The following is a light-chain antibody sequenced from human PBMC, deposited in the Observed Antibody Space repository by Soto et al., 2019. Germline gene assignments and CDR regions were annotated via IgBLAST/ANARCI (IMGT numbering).Light chain of an antibody. CDR1: QGIRND. V-gene: IGKV1-6*01. Sequence: AIQMTQSPSSLSASVGDRFTITCRASQGIRNDLGWYQQKPGKAPKLLIYATSTLQSGVPSRFSGGTSGTDFTLTISSLQPEDFATYYCLQDYSYPLTFGGGTKVEIK. J-gene: IGKJ4*01. CDR2: ATS. CDR3: LQDYSYPLT.